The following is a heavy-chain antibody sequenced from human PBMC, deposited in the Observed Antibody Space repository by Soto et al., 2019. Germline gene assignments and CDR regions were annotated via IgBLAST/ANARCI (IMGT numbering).Heavy chain of an antibody. CDR3: ARTPRAQMIVLEAATRFDY. V-gene: IGHV1-18*04. J-gene: IGHJ4*02. Sequence: QVQLVQSGAEVKRPGASVKLSCKASGYTFTTYGFNWVRQAPGQGLEWMGWLSPYNGDTNYAQNFQGRVTLTTDTSTSTAYMELRSLTSDDTAVYYCARTPRAQMIVLEAATRFDYWGQGTLVTVSS. CDR1: GYTFTTYG. D-gene: IGHD2-15*01. CDR2: LSPYNGDT.